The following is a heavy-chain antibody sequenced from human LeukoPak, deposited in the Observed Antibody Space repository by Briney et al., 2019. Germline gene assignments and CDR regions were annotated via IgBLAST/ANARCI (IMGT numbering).Heavy chain of an antibody. J-gene: IGHJ4*02. Sequence: SVKVSCKASGGTFSSYAISWVRQAPGQGLEWMGGIIPIFGTTNYAQKFQGRVTITTDESTSTAYMELSSLRSEDTAVYYCASHSGSYYAIDYWGQGTLVTVSS. CDR2: IIPIFGTT. CDR3: ASHSGSYYAIDY. D-gene: IGHD1-26*01. CDR1: GGTFSSYA. V-gene: IGHV1-69*05.